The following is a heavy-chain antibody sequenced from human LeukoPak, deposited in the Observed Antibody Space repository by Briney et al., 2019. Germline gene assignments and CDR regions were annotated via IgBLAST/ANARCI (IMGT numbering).Heavy chain of an antibody. J-gene: IGHJ4*02. V-gene: IGHV3-21*01. D-gene: IGHD6-19*01. CDR1: GFTFSSYT. CDR3: ATDGPRYTCDWANYFDY. CDR2: VTSGSKYM. Sequence: GGSLRLSCAVSGFTFSSYTMNWVRQAPGKGLEWVSSVTSGSKYMYYADSVKGRFTISRDNAKNSLYLQLNSLRAEDTAVYYCATDGPRYTCDWANYFDYWGQGTLVTVSS.